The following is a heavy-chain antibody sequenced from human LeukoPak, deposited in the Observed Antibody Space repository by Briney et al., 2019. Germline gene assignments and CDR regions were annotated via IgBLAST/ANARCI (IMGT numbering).Heavy chain of an antibody. CDR3: TTHIVVLTAHYYFDY. CDR2: IKSKTDGGTT. Sequence: GGSLRLSCATSGFTFSNAWMSWVRQAPGKGLEWVGRIKSKTDGGTTDYAAPVKGRFTISRDDSQNTLYLQMNSLKTEDTAVYYCTTHIVVLTAHYYFDYWGQGTLVTVSS. J-gene: IGHJ4*02. D-gene: IGHD2-21*02. CDR1: GFTFSNAW. V-gene: IGHV3-15*01.